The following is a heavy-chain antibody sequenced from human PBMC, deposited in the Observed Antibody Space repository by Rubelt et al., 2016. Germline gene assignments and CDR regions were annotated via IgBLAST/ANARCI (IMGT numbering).Heavy chain of an antibody. D-gene: IGHD2-2*01. V-gene: IGHV4-59*01. CDR3: ARRYCRNSACYGGDVFDL. Sequence: QLQESGPGLVKPSETLSLVCNVSGGSIKNYYWSWIRQSPGKGLEWIGYIQHSGGTNYNPSLTTRVTIVVDTSVNRFSRRLTACTAAYPAVYYCARRYCRNSACYGGDVFDLWGQGTMVTVSS. CDR1: GGSIKNYY. J-gene: IGHJ3*01. CDR2: IQHSGGT.